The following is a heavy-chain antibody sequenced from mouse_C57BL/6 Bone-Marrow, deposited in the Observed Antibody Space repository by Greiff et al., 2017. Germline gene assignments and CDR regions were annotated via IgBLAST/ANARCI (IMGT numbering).Heavy chain of an antibody. CDR3: ARQGTTVVFDY. V-gene: IGHV5-6*01. CDR2: ISSGGSYT. CDR1: GFTFSSYG. D-gene: IGHD1-1*01. Sequence: EVKLVESGGDLVKPGGSLKLSCAASGFTFSSYGMSWVRQTPDKRLEWVATISSGGSYTYYPDSVKGRFTISRDNAKNTLYLQMSSLKSEDTAMYYCARQGTTVVFDYWGQGTTLTVSS. J-gene: IGHJ2*01.